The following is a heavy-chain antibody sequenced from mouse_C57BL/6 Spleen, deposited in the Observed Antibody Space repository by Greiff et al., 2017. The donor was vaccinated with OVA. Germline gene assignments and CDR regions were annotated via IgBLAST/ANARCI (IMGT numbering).Heavy chain of an antibody. D-gene: IGHD1-1*01. Sequence: QVQLQQPGAELVMPGASVKLSCKASGYTFTSYWMHWVKQRPGQGLEWIGEIDPSDSYTNYNQKFKGKSTLTVDKSSSTAYMQLSSLTSEDSAVYYCAQFITTVVEYFDVWGTGTTVTVSS. CDR3: AQFITTVVEYFDV. J-gene: IGHJ1*03. CDR2: IDPSDSYT. V-gene: IGHV1-69*01. CDR1: GYTFTSYW.